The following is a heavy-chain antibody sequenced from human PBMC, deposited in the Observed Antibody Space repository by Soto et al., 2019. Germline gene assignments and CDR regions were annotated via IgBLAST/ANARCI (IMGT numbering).Heavy chain of an antibody. V-gene: IGHV3-33*01. CDR2: IWYDGSNK. J-gene: IGHJ4*02. CDR3: ARDYCSRTSCYDY. D-gene: IGHD2-2*01. CDR1: GFTLSSHG. Sequence: PGGSLRLSCAASGFTLSSHGMHWVRQAPGKGLEWVAVIWYDGSNKYYADSVKGRFTISRDTSKNTLYLQMNSLRAEDTAVYYCARDYCSRTSCYDYWGQGTLVTVSS.